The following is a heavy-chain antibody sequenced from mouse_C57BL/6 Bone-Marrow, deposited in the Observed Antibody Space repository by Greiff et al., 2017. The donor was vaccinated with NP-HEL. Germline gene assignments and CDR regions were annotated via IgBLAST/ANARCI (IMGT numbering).Heavy chain of an antibody. CDR2: IHPNSGST. Sequence: QVQLKQPGAELVKPGASVKLSCKASGYTFTSYWMHWVKQRTGQGLEWIGLIHPNSGSTNYNEKFKSKATLTVYKSTSTAYMQLSSLSSEDSAVYYCARSRGFAYWGQGTLVTVSA. CDR3: ARSRGFAY. CDR1: GYTFTSYW. V-gene: IGHV1-64*01. J-gene: IGHJ3*01.